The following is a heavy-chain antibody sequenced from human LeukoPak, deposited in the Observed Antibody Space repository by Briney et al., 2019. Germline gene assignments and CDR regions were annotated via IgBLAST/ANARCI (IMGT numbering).Heavy chain of an antibody. CDR3: TRDLWDH. J-gene: IGHJ4*02. CDR2: ITISSSTI. V-gene: IGHV3-48*02. CDR1: GFTLSGYS. Sequence: GGSLRLSCAASGFTLSGYSMNWVRQAPGKGLEWVSYITISSSTIYYADSVKGRFTISRDNAKNSLYLQMNSLRDEDTAVYYCTRDLWDHWGQGTLVTVSS.